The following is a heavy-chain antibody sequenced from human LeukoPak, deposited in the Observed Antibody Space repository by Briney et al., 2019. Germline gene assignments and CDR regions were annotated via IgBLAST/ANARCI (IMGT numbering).Heavy chain of an antibody. CDR3: AREGGHCGGDCYSVY. CDR2: IIPILGIA. J-gene: IGHJ4*02. Sequence: SVKVSCKASGGTFSSYAISWVRQAPGQGLEWMGRIIPILGIANYAQKFQGRVTITADKSTSTAYMELSSLRSEDTAVYYCAREGGHCGGDCYSVYWGQGTLVTVSS. V-gene: IGHV1-69*04. D-gene: IGHD2-21*02. CDR1: GGTFSSYA.